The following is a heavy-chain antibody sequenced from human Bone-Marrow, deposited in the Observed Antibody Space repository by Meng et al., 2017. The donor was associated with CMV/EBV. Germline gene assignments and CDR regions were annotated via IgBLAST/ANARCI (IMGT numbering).Heavy chain of an antibody. Sequence: SVKVSCKASGGTFSSYTISWVRQAPGQGLEWMGRIIPILGIANYAQKFQGRVTITADKSTSTAYMELSRLRSDDTAVYYCARGSPSYCVSTSCPYYFDYWGQGTLVTVSS. CDR3: ARGSPSYCVSTSCPYYFDY. J-gene: IGHJ4*02. CDR2: IIPILGIA. CDR1: GGTFSSYT. D-gene: IGHD2-2*01. V-gene: IGHV1-69*02.